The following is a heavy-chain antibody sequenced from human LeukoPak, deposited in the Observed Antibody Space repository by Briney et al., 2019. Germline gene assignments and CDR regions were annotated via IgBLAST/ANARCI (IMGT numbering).Heavy chain of an antibody. CDR2: INPNSGGT. CDR3: ARHWDDYVWGSYRSFRNDY. J-gene: IGHJ4*02. V-gene: IGHV1-2*02. D-gene: IGHD3-16*02. CDR1: GYTFTKYY. Sequence: ASVKVSCKASGYTFTKYYIHWVRQAPGQGLEWMGWINPNSGGTNYAQKFQGRVTMTRDTSISTAYMELSRLRSDDTAVYYCARHWDDYVWGSYRSFRNDYWGQGTLVTVSS.